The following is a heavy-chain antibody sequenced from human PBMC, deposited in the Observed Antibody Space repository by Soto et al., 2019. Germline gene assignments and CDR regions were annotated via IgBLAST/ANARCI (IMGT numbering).Heavy chain of an antibody. J-gene: IGHJ4*02. Sequence: QVQLVQSGAEVKRPGSSVKVSCKASGGTFRNYPFSWVRQAPGQGLEWMGGLIPVVGIPNYAQKFQGRVTITADESTSTVYMELTSLIADDTAVYYCARVLEFRDGYISHFDYWGQGTLVTVSS. CDR1: GGTFRNYP. V-gene: IGHV1-69*01. CDR3: ARVLEFRDGYISHFDY. CDR2: LIPVVGIP. D-gene: IGHD5-12*01.